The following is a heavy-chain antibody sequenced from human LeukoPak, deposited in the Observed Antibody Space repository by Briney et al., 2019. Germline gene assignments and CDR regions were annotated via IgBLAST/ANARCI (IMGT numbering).Heavy chain of an antibody. CDR3: AGTVATIAGYYYGMDV. Sequence: ASVKLSCKASGATFSSYAISLVREAPGQGLQWRGRIIPILGIASYAQKFQGRVTITADKSTSTPYMELSSLRSEDTAVYYCAGTVATIAGYYYGMDVWGQGTTVTVSS. CDR1: GATFSSYA. J-gene: IGHJ6*02. V-gene: IGHV1-69*04. D-gene: IGHD5-12*01. CDR2: IIPILGIA.